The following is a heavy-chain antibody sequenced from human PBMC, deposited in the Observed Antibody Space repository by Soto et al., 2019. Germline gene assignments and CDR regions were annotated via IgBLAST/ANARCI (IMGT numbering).Heavy chain of an antibody. J-gene: IGHJ6*02. D-gene: IGHD3-3*01. CDR2: IYYTGST. V-gene: IGHV4-61*01. CDR1: GGSVSSESHY. Sequence: QVQLQESGPGLVKPSETLSLTCTVSGGSVSSESHYWSWMRQTPRKGLEWIGDIYYTGSTNYNPSLKGRVTMSVDTSRDQVSLRLRSVTRADTAVYYCARDQYDFRSGSYYYAMEVWGQGTKVTVSS. CDR3: ARDQYDFRSGSYYYAMEV.